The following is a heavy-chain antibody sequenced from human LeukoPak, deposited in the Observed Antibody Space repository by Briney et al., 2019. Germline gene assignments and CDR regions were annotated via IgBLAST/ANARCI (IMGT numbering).Heavy chain of an antibody. Sequence: GASVKVSCKASGGTFSSYAISWVRQAPGQGLEWMGGIIPIFGTANYAQKFQGRVTITADKSTSTAYMELSSLRSEDTAVYYCARDPNPAVMWELLPGTNRWFDPWGQGTLVTVSS. CDR3: ARDPNPAVMWELLPGTNRWFDP. V-gene: IGHV1-69*06. J-gene: IGHJ5*02. CDR2: IIPIFGTA. D-gene: IGHD1-26*01. CDR1: GGTFSSYA.